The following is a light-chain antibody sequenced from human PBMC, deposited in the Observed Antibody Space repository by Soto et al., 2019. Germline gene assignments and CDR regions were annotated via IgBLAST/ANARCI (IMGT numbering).Light chain of an antibody. CDR2: GAS. CDR1: QSITTF. CDR3: QQTLSATWT. Sequence: DIQMTQSPTSLSASVGDRVTITCRASQSITTFLNWYQQKPGKAPELLIFGASRLQSGVPSRFSGGGSGTDFTLTISSLQPEDFASYHCQQTLSATWTVGQGTKVDIX. V-gene: IGKV1-39*01. J-gene: IGKJ1*01.